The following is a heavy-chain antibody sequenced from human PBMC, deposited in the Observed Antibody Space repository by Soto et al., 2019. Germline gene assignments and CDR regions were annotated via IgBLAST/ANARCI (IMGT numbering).Heavy chain of an antibody. CDR1: GFSLSTSGVS. CDR2: IYWHDDK. D-gene: IGHD2-21*01. CDR3: ASIAHFFEDDYFAH. J-gene: IGHJ4*02. V-gene: IGHV2-5*01. Sequence: QITLKESGPALVKPTQTLTLTCSVSGFSLSTSGVSVAWIRQPPGKALEWLALIYWHDDKRYSPFLSSRLTIAEGPSQSQVVLTLTDMDPVDQSTYYCASIAHFFEDDYFAHWGKGILVTVS.